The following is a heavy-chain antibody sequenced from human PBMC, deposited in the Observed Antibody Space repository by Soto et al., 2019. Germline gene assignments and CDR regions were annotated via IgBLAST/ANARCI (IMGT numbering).Heavy chain of an antibody. Sequence: GGSLRLSCAASGFTFSNYGMHWVRQAPGEGLEWVTVIWYDASNKYYADSVKGRFTISRDNSESMLYLQMNSLRAEDTAVYYCARARYDSGGYDAFDIWGQGTMVTVSS. CDR2: IWYDASNK. D-gene: IGHD3-22*01. CDR3: ARARYDSGGYDAFDI. V-gene: IGHV3-33*01. J-gene: IGHJ3*02. CDR1: GFTFSNYG.